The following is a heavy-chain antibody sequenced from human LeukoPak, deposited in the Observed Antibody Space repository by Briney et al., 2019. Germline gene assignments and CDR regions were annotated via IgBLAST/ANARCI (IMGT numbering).Heavy chain of an antibody. V-gene: IGHV1-46*01. Sequence: ASVKVSCEASGYTFTSYYMHWVRQAPGQGLEWMGIINPSGGSTSYAQKFQGRVTMTRDMSTSTVYMELSSLRSDDTAVYYCARVRLSIVGATNGFDYWGQGTLVTVSS. CDR3: ARVRLSIVGATNGFDY. D-gene: IGHD1-26*01. J-gene: IGHJ4*02. CDR1: GYTFTSYY. CDR2: INPSGGST.